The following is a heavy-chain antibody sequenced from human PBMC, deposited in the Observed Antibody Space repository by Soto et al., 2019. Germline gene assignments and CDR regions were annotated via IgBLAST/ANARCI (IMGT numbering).Heavy chain of an antibody. D-gene: IGHD3-16*01. Sequence: GGSLELCCAASGVTFSSSVMPWVCQAPGKGLEWVSAISGSGGNTYYADSVKGRFTISRLNSKNTLYLQMNSLRAEDTAVYFFAEEVIWGCPLVSLSWAQGPSVPVSS. V-gene: IGHV3-23*01. CDR2: ISGSGGNT. CDR3: AEEVIWGCPLVSLS. CDR1: GVTFSSSV. J-gene: IGHJ5*02.